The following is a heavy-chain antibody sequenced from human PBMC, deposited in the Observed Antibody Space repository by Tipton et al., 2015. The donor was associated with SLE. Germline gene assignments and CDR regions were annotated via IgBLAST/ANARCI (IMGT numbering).Heavy chain of an antibody. CDR3: ARDGRGYCDNSGCSEYNWFDP. V-gene: IGHV4-39*07. D-gene: IGHD2-15*01. Sequence: TLSLTCSVSGDSTSRSGGYWGWVRQAPGKGLEWIGTISYRGDTFYNQSLKSRVTISVDTSKNQFSLKLSSVTAADTAVYYCARDGRGYCDNSGCSEYNWFDPWGQGTLVTVSS. CDR1: GDSTSRSGGY. CDR2: ISYRGDT. J-gene: IGHJ5*02.